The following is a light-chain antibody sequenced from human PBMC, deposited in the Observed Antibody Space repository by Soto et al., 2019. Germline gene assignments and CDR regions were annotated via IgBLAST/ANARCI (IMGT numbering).Light chain of an antibody. CDR2: DVS. V-gene: IGLV2-11*01. J-gene: IGLJ1*01. Sequence: LTQPRSVSGSPGQSVTISCTGTSSDVGGYNYVSWYQQHPGKAPKLMIYDVSKRPSGVPDRFSGSKSGNTASLTISGLQAEDEADYYCCSYAGSYTFYVFGTGTKLTVL. CDR3: CSYAGSYTFYV. CDR1: SSDVGGYNY.